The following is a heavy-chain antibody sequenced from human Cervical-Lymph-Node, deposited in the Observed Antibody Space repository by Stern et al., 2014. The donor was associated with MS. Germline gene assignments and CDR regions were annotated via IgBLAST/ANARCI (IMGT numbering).Heavy chain of an antibody. CDR3: ARDTGVLPHPTSADF. CDR2: ISWNSGRI. V-gene: IGHV3-9*01. J-gene: IGHJ4*02. D-gene: IGHD1-14*01. Sequence: EVQLVESGGGLVQPGRSLRLSCAASGFTFDDYAMHWVRQAPGKGLEWVSGISWNSGRIGYADSVKGRFTISRDNAKNSLYLQMNSLRAEDTALYYCARDTGVLPHPTSADFWGQGTLVTVSS. CDR1: GFTFDDYA.